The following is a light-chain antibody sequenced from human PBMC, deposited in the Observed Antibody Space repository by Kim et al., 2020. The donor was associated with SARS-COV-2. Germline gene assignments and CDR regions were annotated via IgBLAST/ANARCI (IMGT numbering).Light chain of an antibody. Sequence: DIVMTQSPDSLAVSLGERATINCKSSQSVLYSSNNKNYLAWYQQKPGQPPKLLIYWASTRESGVPDRFSGSGSGTDFTLTISSLQAEDVAVYYCQQYYSTPLTFGGGIKLEI. CDR2: WAS. V-gene: IGKV4-1*01. J-gene: IGKJ4*01. CDR1: QSVLYSSNNKNY. CDR3: QQYYSTPLT.